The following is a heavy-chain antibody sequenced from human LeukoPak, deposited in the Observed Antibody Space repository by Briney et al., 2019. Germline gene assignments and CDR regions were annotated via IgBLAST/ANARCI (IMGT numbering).Heavy chain of an antibody. V-gene: IGHV1-3*01. D-gene: IGHD3-9*01. CDR2: INGGNGNT. CDR1: GYTFISYA. CDR3: ASLLRYFDWLFAFDI. Sequence: ASVKVSCKASGYTFISYAMHWVRQAPGQRLEWMGWINGGNGNTKYSQKFQGRVSITRDTSASTAYMELSSLRSEDTAVYYCASLLRYFDWLFAFDIWGQGTMVTVSS. J-gene: IGHJ3*02.